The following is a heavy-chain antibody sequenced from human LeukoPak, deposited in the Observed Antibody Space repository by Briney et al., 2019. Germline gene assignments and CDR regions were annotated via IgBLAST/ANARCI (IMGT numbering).Heavy chain of an antibody. CDR1: GYTFTGYY. J-gene: IGHJ3*02. Sequence: ASVKVSCKASGYTFTGYYMHWVRQAPGQGLEWMGWINPNSGGTNYAQKFQGRVTMNRDTSISTAYMELSRLRSDDTAVYYCARATELPPSFFRDGYNGAFDIWGQGTMVTVSS. V-gene: IGHV1-2*02. CDR3: ARATELPPSFFRDGYNGAFDI. D-gene: IGHD5-24*01. CDR2: INPNSGGT.